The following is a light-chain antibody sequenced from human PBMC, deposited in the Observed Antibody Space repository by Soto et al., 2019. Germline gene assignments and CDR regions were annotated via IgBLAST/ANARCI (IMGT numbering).Light chain of an antibody. CDR1: RSNIGSHA. CDR3: AAWDDSLNAVV. CDR2: SSD. J-gene: IGLJ2*01. Sequence: QPVLTQPPSASGTPGQTVIISCSGTRSNIGSHAVNWYQQLPGTAPKRLIFSSDVRPSGVPDRFSGSKSGTSASLAISGLQSEDEATYSCAAWDDSLNAVVFGGGTKVTVL. V-gene: IGLV1-44*01.